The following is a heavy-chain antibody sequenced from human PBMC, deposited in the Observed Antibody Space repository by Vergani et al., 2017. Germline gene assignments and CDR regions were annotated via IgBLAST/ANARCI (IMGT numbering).Heavy chain of an antibody. Sequence: QVQLVQSGAEVKKPGASVKVSCKASGYTFTSYAMHWVRQAPGQRLEWMGWINAGNGNTKYSQKFQGRVTITRDTSASTAYMELSSLRSEDTAVYYCAREGFYDYVWGSYRLRGGYYFDYWGQGTLSPSPQ. V-gene: IGHV1-3*01. CDR2: INAGNGNT. CDR1: GYTFTSYA. J-gene: IGHJ4*02. D-gene: IGHD3-16*02. CDR3: AREGFYDYVWGSYRLRGGYYFDY.